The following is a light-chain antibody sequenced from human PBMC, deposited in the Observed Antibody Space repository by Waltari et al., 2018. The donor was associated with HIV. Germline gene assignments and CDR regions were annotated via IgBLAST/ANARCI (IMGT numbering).Light chain of an antibody. CDR2: NTK. CDR1: NSSIGTNT. V-gene: IGLV1-44*01. Sequence: QSELTQPPSASGTPGQRVTISCSGSNSSIGTNTVNWYQHRPGTAPKLLIFNTKQRPSGVPDRFSGSKSGTSASLAISGLQSEDEADYFCAVWDDSLNGLWVFGGGTKVTVL. J-gene: IGLJ3*02. CDR3: AVWDDSLNGLWV.